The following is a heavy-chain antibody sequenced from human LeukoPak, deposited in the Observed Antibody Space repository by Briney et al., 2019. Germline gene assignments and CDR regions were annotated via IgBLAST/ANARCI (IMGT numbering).Heavy chain of an antibody. V-gene: IGHV5-51*01. CDR2: IYPGDSDT. D-gene: IGHD6-19*01. J-gene: IGHJ4*02. CDR1: GYSFTNYW. CDR3: ARRIGSGPKNDH. Sequence: GESLKISCKTSGYSFTNYWIDWVRQMPGKGLEWMGIIYPGDSDTRYSPSSQGQVTISADKSISTAYLQWSSLKASDSAIYYCARRIGSGPKNDHWGQGTLVTVYS.